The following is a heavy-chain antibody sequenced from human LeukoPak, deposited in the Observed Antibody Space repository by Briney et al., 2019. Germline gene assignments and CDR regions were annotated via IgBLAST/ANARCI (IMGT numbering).Heavy chain of an antibody. D-gene: IGHD3-16*02. V-gene: IGHV4-30-4*07. CDR2: IYNSGST. CDR1: GGSISSGSYS. Sequence: SETLSLTCAVSGGSISSGSYSWNWIRQPTGKGLEWIGYIYNSGSTSYNPSLKSRVTISVDTSKNQFSLKLSSVTAADTAVYYCARRRDYVWGSYRPWGQGTLVTVSS. J-gene: IGHJ5*02. CDR3: ARRRDYVWGSYRP.